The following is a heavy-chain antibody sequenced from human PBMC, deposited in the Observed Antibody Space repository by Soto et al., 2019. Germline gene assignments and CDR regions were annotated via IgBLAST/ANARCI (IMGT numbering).Heavy chain of an antibody. V-gene: IGHV4-34*01. CDR2: INHSGST. Sequence: SETLSLTCAVYGGSFSGYYWSWIRQPPGKGLEWIGEINHSGSTNYNPSLKSRVTISVDTSKNQFSLKLSSVTAADTAVYYCARGRGFLSTVTTYLDYWGQGTLVTV. CDR3: ARGRGFLSTVTTYLDY. D-gene: IGHD4-17*01. J-gene: IGHJ4*02. CDR1: GGSFSGYY.